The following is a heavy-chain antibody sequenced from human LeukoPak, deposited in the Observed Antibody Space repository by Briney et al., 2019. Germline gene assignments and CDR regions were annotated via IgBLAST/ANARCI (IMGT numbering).Heavy chain of an antibody. Sequence: GGSLRLSCAASGFTFDDYAMHWVRQAPGKGLEWVPTINWNSGSLVYADSVKGRFTISRDNAKSFLYLQMDGLRAEDTAFYYCAKDLGPTVATIDYWGQGTLVTVSS. D-gene: IGHD5-12*01. V-gene: IGHV3-9*01. CDR1: GFTFDDYA. CDR3: AKDLGPTVATIDY. CDR2: INWNSGSL. J-gene: IGHJ4*02.